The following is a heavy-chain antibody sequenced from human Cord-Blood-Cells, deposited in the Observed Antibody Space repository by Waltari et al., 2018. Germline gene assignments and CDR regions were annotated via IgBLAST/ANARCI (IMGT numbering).Heavy chain of an antibody. V-gene: IGHV3-9*01. CDR1: GFTFDDYA. Sequence: EVQLVESGGGLVQPGRSLRLSCAASGFTFDDYAMHWVRQAPGEGLEWVSGISWNSGSIGYADSVKGRFTISRDNAKNPLYLQMNSLRAEDTALYYCAKEDYGMDVWGQGTTVTVSS. CDR2: ISWNSGSI. CDR3: AKEDYGMDV. J-gene: IGHJ6*02.